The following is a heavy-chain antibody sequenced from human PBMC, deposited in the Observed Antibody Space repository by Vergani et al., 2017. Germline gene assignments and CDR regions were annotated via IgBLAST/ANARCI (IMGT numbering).Heavy chain of an antibody. CDR2: ISGPGLST. CDR1: GFTFSNSA. V-gene: IGHV3-23*01. J-gene: IGHJ4*02. CDR3: ADLYVDDGFSPV. Sequence: EVHLLESGGGLVQSGGSLRLSCAASGFTFSNSAVSWVRQAPGRGLAWVSSISGPGLSTYYADSVEGRFSISRDNSKNTVYLQINSLRAEDTAFYYCADLYVDDGFSPVWGQGTLVTVSS. D-gene: IGHD3/OR15-3a*01.